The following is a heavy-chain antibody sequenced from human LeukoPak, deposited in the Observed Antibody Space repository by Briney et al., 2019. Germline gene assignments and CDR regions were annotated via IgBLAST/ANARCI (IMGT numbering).Heavy chain of an antibody. V-gene: IGHV4-38-2*02. CDR3: AREGGDIVASPDY. CDR1: GGSISSGYY. J-gene: IGHJ4*02. CDR2: IYHSGST. Sequence: PSETLSLTCTVSGGSISSGYYWGWIRQPPGKGLEWIGSIYHSGSTYYNPSLKSRVTISVDTSKNQFSLKLSSVTAADTAVYYCAREGGDIVASPDYWGQGTLVTVSS. D-gene: IGHD5-12*01.